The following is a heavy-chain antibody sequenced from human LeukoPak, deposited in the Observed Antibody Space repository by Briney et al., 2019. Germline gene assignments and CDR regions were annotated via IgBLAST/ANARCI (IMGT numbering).Heavy chain of an antibody. Sequence: PSETLSRTRAVYGGSFSGYYWSWVRQPPGKGLEWIGEINHSGSTNYNPSLKSRVTISVDASKNQFSLKLSSATAADTAVYYCARRHSDSSGYWYFDYWGQGTLVTVSS. CDR1: GGSFSGYY. CDR3: ARRHSDSSGYWYFDY. V-gene: IGHV4-34*01. CDR2: INHSGST. D-gene: IGHD3-22*01. J-gene: IGHJ4*02.